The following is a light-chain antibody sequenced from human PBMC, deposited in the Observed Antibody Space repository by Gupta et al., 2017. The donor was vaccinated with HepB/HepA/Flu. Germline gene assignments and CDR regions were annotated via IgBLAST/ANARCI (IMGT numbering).Light chain of an antibody. CDR3: SSSTSSSTLVV. CDR1: SSDVGGYNY. Sequence: QSALTQPASVSGSPGQSITISCTGTSSDVGGYNYVSWYQQHPGKAPKLMMYDVSNRPSGVSNRFSGSKSGNTASLTISGLQAEDEADDYCSSSTSSSTLVVFGGGTKLTGL. J-gene: IGLJ2*01. V-gene: IGLV2-14*01. CDR2: DVS.